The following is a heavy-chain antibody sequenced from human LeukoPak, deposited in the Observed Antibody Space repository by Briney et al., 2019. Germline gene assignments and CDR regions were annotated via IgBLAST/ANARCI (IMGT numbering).Heavy chain of an antibody. CDR2: IYYSGST. Sequence: PSETLSLTCTVSGGSISSYYWSWIRQPPGKGLEWVGYIYYSGSTNYNPSLKSRVTISVDTSKNQFSLKLSSVTAADTAVYYCARVLGDSSSWYGINYYYMDVWGKGTTVTVSS. CDR1: GGSISSYY. CDR3: ARVLGDSSSWYGINYYYMDV. V-gene: IGHV4-59*01. J-gene: IGHJ6*03. D-gene: IGHD6-13*01.